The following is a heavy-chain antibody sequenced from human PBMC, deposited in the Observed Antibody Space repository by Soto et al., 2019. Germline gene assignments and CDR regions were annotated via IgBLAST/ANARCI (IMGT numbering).Heavy chain of an antibody. CDR2: IYYTRNT. CDR3: ARHWEQWLGYIDS. Sequence: QLQLQESGPGLVKPSETLSLTCTVSGGSISSGSFYWGWIRQPPGKGLEWIGSIYYTRNTYYNPSLKTRVSISVDSSKNQLSLKLSSVTAADTAVYYCARHWEQWLGYIDSWGQGTLVAVSS. V-gene: IGHV4-39*01. D-gene: IGHD6-19*01. J-gene: IGHJ4*02. CDR1: GGSISSGSFY.